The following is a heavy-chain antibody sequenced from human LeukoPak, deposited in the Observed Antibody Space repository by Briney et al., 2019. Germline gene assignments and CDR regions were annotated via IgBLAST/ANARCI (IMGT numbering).Heavy chain of an antibody. CDR1: GFTVSSNY. CDR2: IYSGGST. D-gene: IGHD3-10*01. Sequence: GGPLRLSCVASGFTVSSNYMSWVRQAPGKGLEWVSVIYSGGSTYYADSVKGRFTISRDNSKNTLYLQMNSLRAEDTAVYYCAGGSGSYRTPYYYMDVWGTGTTVTVSS. V-gene: IGHV3-53*01. J-gene: IGHJ6*03. CDR3: AGGSGSYRTPYYYMDV.